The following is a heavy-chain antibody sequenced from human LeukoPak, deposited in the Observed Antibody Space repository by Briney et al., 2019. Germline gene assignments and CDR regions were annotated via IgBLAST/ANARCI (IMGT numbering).Heavy chain of an antibody. Sequence: GRSLRLSCAASGFTFSGYGMHWVRQAPDKGLEWVAVIWYDGNNKYYADSVKGRFTISRDNSKNTLYLQMNSLRAEDTAVYYCARGVRGYSYGQEIDYYYYYMDVWGKGTTVTVSS. J-gene: IGHJ6*03. D-gene: IGHD5-18*01. CDR1: GFTFSGYG. CDR3: ARGVRGYSYGQEIDYYYYYMDV. CDR2: IWYDGNNK. V-gene: IGHV3-33*01.